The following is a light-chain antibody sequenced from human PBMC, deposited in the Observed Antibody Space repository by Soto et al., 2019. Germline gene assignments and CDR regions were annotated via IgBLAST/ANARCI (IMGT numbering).Light chain of an antibody. CDR1: QGISSY. CDR3: LQDYNYPLT. J-gene: IGKJ4*01. CDR2: AAS. V-gene: IGKV1-8*01. Sequence: ALRMTQSPSSLSASTGDRVTITCRASQGISSYLAWYQQKPGKAPKLLIYAASSLQSGVPSRFSGSGSGTDFTLTISSLQPEDFEAYYCLQDYNYPLTFGGGTKVDIK.